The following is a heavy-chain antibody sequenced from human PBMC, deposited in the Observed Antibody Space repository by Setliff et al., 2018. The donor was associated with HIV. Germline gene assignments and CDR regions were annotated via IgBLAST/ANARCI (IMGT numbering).Heavy chain of an antibody. Sequence: SETLSLTCTVSGGSISSGDYYWSWIRQHPGKGLEWIGYINYSGSTYYNPSLKSRLNISLDTSKNQFSLKLSSVTATDTAVYFCARALGYCSTTSCYAEYFDYWGQGTGVTVSS. V-gene: IGHV4-31*02. CDR3: ARALGYCSTTSCYAEYFDY. D-gene: IGHD2-2*01. CDR2: INYSGST. CDR1: GGSISSGDYY. J-gene: IGHJ4*02.